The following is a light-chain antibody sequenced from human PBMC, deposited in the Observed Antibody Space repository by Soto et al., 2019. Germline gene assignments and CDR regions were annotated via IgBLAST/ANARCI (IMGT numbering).Light chain of an antibody. Sequence: QSVLTQPASVSGSPGQPITISCTGTSSDVGGYNYVSWYQQHPGKAPKLMIYDVSNRPSGVSNRFSGSKSGNTGSLTISGLQAEDEADYYCSSYTSSSTPLFGGGTKLTVL. J-gene: IGLJ2*01. CDR1: SSDVGGYNY. CDR3: SSYTSSSTPL. V-gene: IGLV2-14*01. CDR2: DVS.